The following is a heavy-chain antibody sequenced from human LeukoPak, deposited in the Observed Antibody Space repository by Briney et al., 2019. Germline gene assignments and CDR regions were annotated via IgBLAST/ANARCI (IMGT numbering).Heavy chain of an antibody. CDR3: ARVRGTALTAYPGYFDY. CDR1: GYTFTSYG. CDR2: ISIYTGNI. J-gene: IGHJ4*02. D-gene: IGHD2-21*02. Sequence: GASVKVSCKASGYTFTSYGISWVRQAPGQGLEWMGWISIYTGNIKYGEKFQGRATMTRDTSTSTAYMEVRSLTSDDPAVYYCARVRGTALTAYPGYFDYWGQGTLVTVSS. V-gene: IGHV1-18*04.